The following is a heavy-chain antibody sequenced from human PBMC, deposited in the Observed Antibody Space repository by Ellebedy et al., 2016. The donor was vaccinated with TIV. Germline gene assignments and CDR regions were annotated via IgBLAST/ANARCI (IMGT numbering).Heavy chain of an antibody. V-gene: IGHV3-23*01. J-gene: IGHJ3*02. CDR1: GFTFSNYA. Sequence: GESLKISCAASGFTFSNYAMSWVRQAPGKGLEWVSSISGSGGSTYYADSVKGRLTISRDNSKNTLYLHMNSLSVEDSAIYYCVKDQIAGDGRWVFDIWGQGTVVTVSS. CDR2: ISGSGGST. D-gene: IGHD5-24*01. CDR3: VKDQIAGDGRWVFDI.